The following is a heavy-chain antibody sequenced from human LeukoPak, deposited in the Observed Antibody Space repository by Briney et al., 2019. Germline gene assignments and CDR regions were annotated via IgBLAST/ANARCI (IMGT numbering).Heavy chain of an antibody. CDR2: IYHSGST. J-gene: IGHJ4*02. Sequence: SATLSLTCAVSGGSINSSNWWSWVRQPPGKGLEWIGEIYHSGSTKCNPSLKSRVTISVDKSKNQFSLKLNSVTAADTAVYYCAREVGRGLFDYWGQGTLVTVSS. CDR1: GGSINSSNW. D-gene: IGHD1-26*01. CDR3: AREVGRGLFDY. V-gene: IGHV4-4*02.